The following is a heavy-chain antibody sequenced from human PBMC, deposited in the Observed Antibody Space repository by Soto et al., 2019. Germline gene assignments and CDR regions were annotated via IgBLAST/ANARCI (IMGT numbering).Heavy chain of an antibody. CDR2: IYYSGST. V-gene: IGHV4-59*01. CDR1: GGSISSYY. CDR3: ARQTGIAAAGTGNWFDP. J-gene: IGHJ5*02. D-gene: IGHD6-13*01. Sequence: SETLSLTCTVSGGSISSYYWSWIRQPPGKGLEWIGYIYYSGSTNYNPSLKSRVTISVDTSKNQFSLKLSSVTAADTAVYYCARQTGIAAAGTGNWFDPWGQGTLVTVYS.